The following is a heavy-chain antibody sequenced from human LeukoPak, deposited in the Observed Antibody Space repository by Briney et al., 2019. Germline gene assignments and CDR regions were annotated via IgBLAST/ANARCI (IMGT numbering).Heavy chain of an antibody. D-gene: IGHD5-12*01. V-gene: IGHV1-69*13. CDR2: IIPIFGTA. CDR3: ARVYNGYSGYDFGGAFDI. J-gene: IGHJ3*02. CDR1: GGTFSSYA. Sequence: AASVTVSCKASGGTFSSYAISWVRQAPGQGLEWMGGIIPIFGTANYAQKFQGRVTITADESTSTAYMELSSLRSEDTAVYYCARVYNGYSGYDFGGAFDIWGQGTMVTVSS.